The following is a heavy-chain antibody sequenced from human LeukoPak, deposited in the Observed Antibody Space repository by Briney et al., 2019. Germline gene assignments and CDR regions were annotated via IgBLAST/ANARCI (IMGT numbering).Heavy chain of an antibody. CDR1: IGSSWHYY. CDR2: TTHDGRT. Sequence: PSETLSLTCGVYIGSSWHYYESGIRQPPGKGLEWIGETTHDGRTNYSPSLRGRATISKDTSKSQFSLKLRSVTAADTAVDYCAPIYVDYPDFDYWGQGALVTVSS. V-gene: IGHV4-34*01. J-gene: IGHJ4*02. CDR3: APIYVDYPDFDY. D-gene: IGHD3-9*01.